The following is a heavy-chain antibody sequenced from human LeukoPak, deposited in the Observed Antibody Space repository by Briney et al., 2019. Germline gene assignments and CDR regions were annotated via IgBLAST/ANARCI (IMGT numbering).Heavy chain of an antibody. Sequence: SETLSLTCTVPGRPISNHKCTCIRQPAGKVMEWIGRMYTSGSTNYNPSLKSRVTMSIDTSKKQFSLRLHSVTAADTAVYYCATYDQQLAFDNWGQGTLVTVSS. CDR3: ATYDQQLAFDN. V-gene: IGHV4-4*07. CDR2: MYTSGST. D-gene: IGHD6-13*01. CDR1: GRPISNHK. J-gene: IGHJ4*02.